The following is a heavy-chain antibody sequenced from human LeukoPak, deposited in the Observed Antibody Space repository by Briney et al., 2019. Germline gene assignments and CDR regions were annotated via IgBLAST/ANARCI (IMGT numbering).Heavy chain of an antibody. CDR1: GFTFSRYA. J-gene: IGHJ5*02. CDR3: ARRSYSSGYYWFDP. D-gene: IGHD3-22*01. V-gene: IGHV4-59*01. CDR2: IYYSGST. Sequence: PGGSLRLSCSASGFTFSRYAMHWVRQAPGQGLEWIGYIYYSGSTNYNPSLKSRVTISVDTSKNQFSLKLSSVTAADTAVYYCARRSYSSGYYWFDPWGQGTLFTVSS.